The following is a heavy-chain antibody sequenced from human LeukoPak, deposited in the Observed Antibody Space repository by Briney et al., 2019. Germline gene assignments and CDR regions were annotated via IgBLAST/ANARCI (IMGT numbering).Heavy chain of an antibody. Sequence: ASVKVSCKASGYTFTSCDINWVRQAPDRGLEWMGWMNPNSGNTGYGQSFQGRITMTRDISIGTAYMELSNLTSEDTAIYYCTRGSSGRRDNWGQGTLVTVSA. D-gene: IGHD6-19*01. CDR3: TRGSSGRRDN. J-gene: IGHJ4*02. CDR1: GYTFTSCD. CDR2: MNPNSGNT. V-gene: IGHV1-8*01.